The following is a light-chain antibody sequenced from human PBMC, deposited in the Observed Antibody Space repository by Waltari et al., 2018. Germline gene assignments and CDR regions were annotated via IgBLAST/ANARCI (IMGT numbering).Light chain of an antibody. CDR3: QQYFVTPFT. CDR1: QSLMYSSNNQNF. V-gene: IGKV4-1*01. CDR2: WAS. J-gene: IGKJ3*01. Sequence: EIVMTQSPDSLAVSLGERATINCKSSQSLMYSSNNQNFLAWYQKKPGHPPKLLIYWASTRQSGVPDRFTGSWSGTDFTLTISSLQAEDVAVYYCQQYFVTPFTFGPGTRVEIK.